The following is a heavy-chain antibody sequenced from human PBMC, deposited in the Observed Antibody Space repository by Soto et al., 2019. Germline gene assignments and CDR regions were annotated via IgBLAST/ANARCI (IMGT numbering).Heavy chain of an antibody. J-gene: IGHJ4*01. Sequence: VRSMRLSCAASGFTFSNYAMNWVRQAPGKGLEWVSVISGSGGSASYADSVQGRFTISRDNSNNTLYLQMNSLRAEDTAIYYCAKECSRARASLDYSSPGTPVTVSS. CDR2: ISGSGGSA. CDR3: AKECSRARASLDY. V-gene: IGHV3-23*01. CDR1: GFTFSNYA. D-gene: IGHD2-15*01.